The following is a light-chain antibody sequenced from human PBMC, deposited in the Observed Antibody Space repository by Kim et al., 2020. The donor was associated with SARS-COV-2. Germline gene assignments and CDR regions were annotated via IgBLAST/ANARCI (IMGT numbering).Light chain of an antibody. CDR2: DVS. CDR1: RSAVGGYSY. Sequence: GQSVTITCTGTRSAVGGYSYVSWYQQHPGKAPKLMIYDVSKRPSGVPDRFSGSKSGNTASLTISGLQAEDEADYYCCSYAGSYGVVFGGGTQLTVL. CDR3: CSYAGSYGVV. J-gene: IGLJ2*01. V-gene: IGLV2-11*01.